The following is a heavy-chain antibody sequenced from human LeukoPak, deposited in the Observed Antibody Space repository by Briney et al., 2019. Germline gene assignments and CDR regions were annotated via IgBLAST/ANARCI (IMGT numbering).Heavy chain of an antibody. Sequence: HPGGSLRLSCAASGFIFSNYWMSWVRQAPGKGLEWVANIKQDGSEKYYVDSVTGRFTISRDNAKNSLYLQMNSLRAEDTAVYYCATTRAMGVWGQGTTVAVSS. CDR1: GFIFSNYW. CDR2: IKQDGSEK. V-gene: IGHV3-7*05. CDR3: ATTRAMGV. J-gene: IGHJ6*02.